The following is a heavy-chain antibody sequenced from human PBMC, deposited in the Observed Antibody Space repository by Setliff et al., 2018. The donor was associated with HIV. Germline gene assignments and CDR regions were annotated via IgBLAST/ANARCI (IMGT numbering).Heavy chain of an antibody. D-gene: IGHD2-21*01. CDR1: GASINSGSYY. CDR2: IYYSGST. V-gene: IGHV4-39*01. J-gene: IGHJ5*02. Sequence: ASETLSLTCSVSGASINSGSYYWTWIRQHPGKGLEWIGYIYYSGSTHYNPSLKSRVTISVDTSKNQFSLKLTSVTAADTAVYYCARHGIVVMIAIPNWFDPWGQGTLVTVSS. CDR3: ARHGIVVMIAIPNWFDP.